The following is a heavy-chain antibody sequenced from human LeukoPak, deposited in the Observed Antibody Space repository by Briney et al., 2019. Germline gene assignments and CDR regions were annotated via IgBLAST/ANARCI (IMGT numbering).Heavy chain of an antibody. Sequence: GGSLRLSCAASGFTVSSNYMSWVRQAPGKGLEWVSVIYSGGSTYYADSVKGRFTISRDNSKNTLYLQMNSLRAEDTAVYYCARSNRVSLDAFDIWGQGTMVTVSS. D-gene: IGHD2/OR15-2a*01. CDR1: GFTVSSNY. CDR3: ARSNRVSLDAFDI. CDR2: IYSGGST. V-gene: IGHV3-53*01. J-gene: IGHJ3*02.